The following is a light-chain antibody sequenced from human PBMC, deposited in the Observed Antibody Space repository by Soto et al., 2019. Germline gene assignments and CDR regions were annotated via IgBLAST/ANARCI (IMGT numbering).Light chain of an antibody. CDR1: QSVSSSY. J-gene: IGKJ4*01. V-gene: IGKV3-20*01. CDR2: GAS. CDR3: QQYGSSPLT. Sequence: ENVLSLSAVTLSLSSGERTTVSCQISQSVSSSYLAWYQQKPVQAPRLLIYGASSRATGIPDRFSGSGSGTDFTLTISRLEPEYFAVYYCQQYGSSPLTFGGGTKVDI.